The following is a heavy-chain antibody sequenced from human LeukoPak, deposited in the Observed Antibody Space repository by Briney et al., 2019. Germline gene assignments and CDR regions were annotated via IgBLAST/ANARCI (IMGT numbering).Heavy chain of an antibody. J-gene: IGHJ4*02. V-gene: IGHV3-53*01. CDR3: ASHPWYYYGSGSYYALGY. Sequence: GSLRLSCAASGFTVSSNYMSWVRQAPGKGLEWVSVIYSGGSTYYADSVKGRFTISRDNSKNTLYLQMNSLRAEDTAVYYCASHPWYYYGSGSYYALGYWGQGTLVTVSS. D-gene: IGHD3-10*01. CDR2: IYSGGST. CDR1: GFTVSSNY.